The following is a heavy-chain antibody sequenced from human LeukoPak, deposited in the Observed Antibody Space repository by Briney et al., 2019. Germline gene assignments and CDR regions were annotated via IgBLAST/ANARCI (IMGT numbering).Heavy chain of an antibody. V-gene: IGHV4-39*07. J-gene: IGHJ4*02. CDR2: VHHSGST. CDR1: GGSISSGDYY. D-gene: IGHD1-14*01. CDR3: ARDQTAGEGPFDY. Sequence: SETLSLTCTVSGGSISSGDYYWSWIRQPPGKGLEWIGSVHHSGSTYYNASLKSRVTISVDTSKNQFSLKLSSVTAADTAVYYCARDQTAGEGPFDYWGQGTLVTVSS.